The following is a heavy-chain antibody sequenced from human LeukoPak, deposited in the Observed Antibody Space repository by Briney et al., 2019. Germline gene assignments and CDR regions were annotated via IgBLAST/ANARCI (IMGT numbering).Heavy chain of an antibody. J-gene: IGHJ4*02. CDR3: AREYCSGGSCYSRYDY. D-gene: IGHD2-15*01. CDR2: IYSGGST. CDR1: GFTVSSNY. V-gene: IGHV3-66*01. Sequence: GGSLRLSCAASGFTVSSNYMSWVRQAPGKGLEWVSVIYSGGSTYYADSVKGRFTISRENSKNTLYLQMNSLRAEDTDVYYCAREYCSGGSCYSRYDYWGQGTLVTVSS.